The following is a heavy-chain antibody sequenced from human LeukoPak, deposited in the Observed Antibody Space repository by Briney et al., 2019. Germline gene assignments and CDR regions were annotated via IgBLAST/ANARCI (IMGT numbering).Heavy chain of an antibody. J-gene: IGHJ5*02. CDR3: ARGMYSSGWYDQNWFDP. V-gene: IGHV1-69*04. CDR2: IIPILGIA. Sequence: SVKVSCKASGGTFSSYAISWVRQAPGQGLEWMGRIIPILGIANYAQKFQGRVTITADKSTSSAYMELSSLRSEDTAVYYCARGMYSSGWYDQNWFDPWGQGTLVTVSS. D-gene: IGHD6-19*01. CDR1: GGTFSSYA.